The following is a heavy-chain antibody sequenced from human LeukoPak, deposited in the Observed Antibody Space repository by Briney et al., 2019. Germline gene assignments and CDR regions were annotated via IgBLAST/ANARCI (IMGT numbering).Heavy chain of an antibody. Sequence: SLKVSCKASEATFSSYAISWVRQAPGQGLEWIGRIIPIFGIANYAQKFQGRVTITADKSTSTAYMELSSLRSEDTAVYYCAREVGGYFQYNWFDPWGQGTLVTVSS. CDR1: EATFSSYA. CDR3: AREVGGYFQYNWFDP. CDR2: IIPIFGIA. V-gene: IGHV1-69*04. J-gene: IGHJ5*02. D-gene: IGHD2-21*01.